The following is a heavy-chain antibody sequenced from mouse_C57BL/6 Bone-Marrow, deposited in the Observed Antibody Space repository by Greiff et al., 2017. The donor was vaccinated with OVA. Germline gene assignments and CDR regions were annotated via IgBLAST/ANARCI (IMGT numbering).Heavy chain of an antibody. D-gene: IGHD1-1*01. CDR3: ARPPTVVGYAMDY. J-gene: IGHJ4*01. V-gene: IGHV1-64*01. CDR2: IHPNSGST. CDR1: GYTFTSYW. Sequence: QVQLQQPGAELVKPGASVKLSCKASGYTFTSYWMHWVKQKPGQGLEWIGMIHPNSGSTNYNEKFKSKATLTVDKSSSTAYMQLSSLTSEDSAVYYCARPPTVVGYAMDYWGQGTSVTVSS.